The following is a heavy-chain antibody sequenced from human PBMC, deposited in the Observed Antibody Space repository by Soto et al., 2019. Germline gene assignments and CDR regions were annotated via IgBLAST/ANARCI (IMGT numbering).Heavy chain of an antibody. Sequence: ASVKVSCKTSGGPFNNHTFNWLRQAPGQGLEWVGLVIPTLATADYAQKFQGRVTMTADEVTNTAYMELSSLRSDDTGVYYCASDYGEVDAFDIWGQGTLVTVSS. CDR1: GGPFNNHT. CDR3: ASDYGEVDAFDI. CDR2: VIPTLATA. V-gene: IGHV1-69*08. D-gene: IGHD4-17*01. J-gene: IGHJ3*02.